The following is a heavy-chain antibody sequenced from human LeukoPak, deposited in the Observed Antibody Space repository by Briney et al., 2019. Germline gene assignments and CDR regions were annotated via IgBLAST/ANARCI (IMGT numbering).Heavy chain of an antibody. D-gene: IGHD6-13*01. CDR3: ARVRGSSRYWFDP. J-gene: IGHJ5*02. CDR1: GGSISSSSYY. CDR2: IYYSGST. V-gene: IGHV4-39*01. Sequence: SETLSLTCTVSGGSISSSSYYWGWIRQPPGKGLEWIGSIYYSGSTYYNPSLKSRVTISVDTSKNQFSLKLSSVTAADTAVYYCARVRGSSRYWFDPWGQGTLVTVSS.